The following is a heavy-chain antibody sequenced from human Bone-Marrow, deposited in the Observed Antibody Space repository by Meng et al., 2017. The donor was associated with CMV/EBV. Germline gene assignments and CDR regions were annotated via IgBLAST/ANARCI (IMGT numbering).Heavy chain of an antibody. CDR2: INWNGGST. Sequence: GESLKISCAASGFTFDDYGMSWVRQAPGKGLEWVSGINWNGGSTGYADSVKGRFTISRDNAKNSLYLQMNSLRAEDTALYHCAREEVVPAPKRWFDPWGQGTLVTVSS. CDR3: AREEVVPAPKRWFDP. D-gene: IGHD2-2*01. CDR1: GFTFDDYG. J-gene: IGHJ5*02. V-gene: IGHV3-20*01.